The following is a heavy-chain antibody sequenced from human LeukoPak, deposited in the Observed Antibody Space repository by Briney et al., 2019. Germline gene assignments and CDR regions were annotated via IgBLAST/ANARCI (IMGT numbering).Heavy chain of an antibody. V-gene: IGHV4-59*01. J-gene: IGHJ4*02. D-gene: IGHD3-16*01. CDR2: FHNSGTS. CDR1: DDSISDYY. Sequence: SETLSLTCTVSDDSISDYYRGWIRQPPGKGLEWIGYFHNSGTSTYNPPLKSRVTISADTSKNQFSLKLNSLTTADTAVYYCTRGAGWLIDYWGQGILVTISS. CDR3: TRGAGWLIDY.